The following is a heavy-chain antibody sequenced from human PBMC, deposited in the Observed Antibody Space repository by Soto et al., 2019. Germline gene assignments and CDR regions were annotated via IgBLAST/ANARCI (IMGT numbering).Heavy chain of an antibody. J-gene: IGHJ4*02. Sequence: QVQLVQSGPEVKKPGASVKVSCKVSGYRFPSYGINWVRQAPGQGLEWVGWVNPDNHNTNYAQNFQHRVSLTTDTSTNTAFLELRGLRSDDTAVYYGARVRFGDPFDYWGQGTLVTVSA. CDR3: ARVRFGDPFDY. V-gene: IGHV1-18*01. CDR1: GYRFPSYG. D-gene: IGHD3-16*01. CDR2: VNPDNHNT.